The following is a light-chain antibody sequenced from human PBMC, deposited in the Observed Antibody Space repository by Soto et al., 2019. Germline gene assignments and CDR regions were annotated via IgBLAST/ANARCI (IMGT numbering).Light chain of an antibody. Sequence: QSALTQPASVSGSPGQSITISCTGTSSDVGGYNYVYWYQQHPGKAPKFMIYDVSNLPSGVSNRFSGSKSGNTASLTISGLQAEDEADYYCISYTTSNTRQIVFGTGTKLTVL. CDR2: DVS. V-gene: IGLV2-14*01. CDR1: SSDVGGYNY. J-gene: IGLJ1*01. CDR3: ISYTTSNTRQIV.